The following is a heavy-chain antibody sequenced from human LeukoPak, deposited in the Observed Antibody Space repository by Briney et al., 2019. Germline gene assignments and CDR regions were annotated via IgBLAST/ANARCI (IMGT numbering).Heavy chain of an antibody. V-gene: IGHV3-7*03. Sequence: GGSLRLSCAASGVDFSNYWMYWVRQALGKGLEWVANIKQDGSEKYYVDSVRGRFTISRDNAKNSLSLQMNSLRAEDTAVYYCASNYGGWGQGTLVTVSS. D-gene: IGHD4-11*01. J-gene: IGHJ4*02. CDR3: ASNYGG. CDR2: IKQDGSEK. CDR1: GVDFSNYW.